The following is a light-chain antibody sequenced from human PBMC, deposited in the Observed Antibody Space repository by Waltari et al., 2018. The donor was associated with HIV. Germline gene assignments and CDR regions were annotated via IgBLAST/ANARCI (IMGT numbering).Light chain of an antibody. CDR1: QSLAYSDGNTH. Sequence: EVVLTQSPLALPVTLGQPASISCRSSQSLAYSDGNTHLNWFQQRPGQSPRRLIYKVSNRDSGVPDIFSGSGSGTDFTLKISRVEAEDVGFYYCMQGTHWPPSWTFGQGTKVEIK. CDR3: MQGTHWPPSWT. V-gene: IGKV2-30*01. J-gene: IGKJ1*01. CDR2: KVS.